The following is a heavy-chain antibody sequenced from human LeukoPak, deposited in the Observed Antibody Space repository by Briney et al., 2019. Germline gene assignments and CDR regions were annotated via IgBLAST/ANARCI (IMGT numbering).Heavy chain of an antibody. CDR3: VKGRYNWNYGGVFDY. CDR1: GFTFSSYG. J-gene: IGHJ4*02. V-gene: IGHV3-23*01. Sequence: SGGSLRLSCAASGFTFSSYGMSWVRQAPGKGLEWVSAISGSSGATYYADSVKGRFTISRDNSKNTLYLQMNSLRAEDTAVYYCVKGRYNWNYGGVFDYWGQGTLVIVSS. CDR2: ISGSSGAT. D-gene: IGHD1-7*01.